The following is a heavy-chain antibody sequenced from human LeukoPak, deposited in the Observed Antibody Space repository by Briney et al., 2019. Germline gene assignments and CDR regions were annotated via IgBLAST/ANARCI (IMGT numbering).Heavy chain of an antibody. D-gene: IGHD6-13*01. J-gene: IGHJ4*02. CDR2: IWYDGSNK. V-gene: IGHV3-33*06. CDR1: GFTFSSYG. Sequence: PGGSLRLSCAASGFTFSSYGMHWVRQAPGKGLEWVAVIWYDGSNKYYADSVKGRLTISRDNSKNTLYLQMNSLRAEDTAVYYCAKDRGYSSSWYGLDYWGQGTLVTVSS. CDR3: AKDRGYSSSWYGLDY.